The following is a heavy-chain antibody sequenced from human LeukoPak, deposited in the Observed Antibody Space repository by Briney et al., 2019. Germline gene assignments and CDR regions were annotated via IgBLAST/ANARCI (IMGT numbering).Heavy chain of an antibody. CDR2: ISSSSSYI. Sequence: GGSLRLSCAASGFTFSSYSMNWVRQAPGKGLEWVSSISSSSSYIYYADSVKGRFTISRDNAKNSLYLQMNSQRAEDTAVYYCASQSPYDSSGAIDYWGQGTLVTVSS. J-gene: IGHJ4*02. V-gene: IGHV3-21*01. CDR3: ASQSPYDSSGAIDY. D-gene: IGHD3-22*01. CDR1: GFTFSSYS.